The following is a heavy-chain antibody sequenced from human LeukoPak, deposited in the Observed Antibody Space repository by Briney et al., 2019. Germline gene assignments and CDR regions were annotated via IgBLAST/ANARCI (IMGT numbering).Heavy chain of an antibody. CDR2: IYYSGST. CDR1: GGSISSHY. Sequence: SETLSLTCTVSGGSISSHYWSWIRQPPGKGLEWIGYIYYSGSTNYNPSLKSRVTISIDTSKNQFSLKLSSVTAADTAVYYCARDLKLDGSSGYYAFDIWGQGTMVTVSS. CDR3: ARDLKLDGSSGYYAFDI. D-gene: IGHD3-22*01. J-gene: IGHJ3*02. V-gene: IGHV4-59*11.